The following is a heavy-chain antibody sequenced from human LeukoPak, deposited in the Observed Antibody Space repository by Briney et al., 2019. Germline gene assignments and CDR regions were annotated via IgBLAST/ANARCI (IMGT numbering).Heavy chain of an antibody. CDR2: IKSKTDGGTT. V-gene: IGHV3-15*05. Sequence: PGGSLRLSCAASGFTFSNAWTSWVRQAPGKGLEWVGRIKSKTDGGTTDYAAPVKGRFTISRDDSKNTLYLQMNSLRAEDTAVYYCATPQQLPTIFDYWGQGTLVTVSS. D-gene: IGHD6-13*01. CDR1: GFTFSNAW. J-gene: IGHJ4*02. CDR3: ATPQQLPTIFDY.